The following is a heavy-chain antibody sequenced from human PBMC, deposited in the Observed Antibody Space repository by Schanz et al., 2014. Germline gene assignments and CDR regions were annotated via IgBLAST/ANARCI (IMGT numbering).Heavy chain of an antibody. D-gene: IGHD3-3*01. CDR2: ISGSSFHK. CDR1: GFTFSDYY. J-gene: IGHJ6*02. Sequence: QVYLVESGGDLVKPGGSLRLSCAASGFTFSDYYMAWIRQAPGKGLEWVSHISGSSFHKNYADSVKGRFSISRDNGETSVYLQINSLRVEDTAVYYCARFLARYQYYGVDVWGQGTTVIVSS. V-gene: IGHV3-11*05. CDR3: ARFLARYQYYGVDV.